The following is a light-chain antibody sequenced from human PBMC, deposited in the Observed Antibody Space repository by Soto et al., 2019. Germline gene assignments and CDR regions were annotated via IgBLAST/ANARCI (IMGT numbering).Light chain of an antibody. V-gene: IGLV2-14*01. CDR2: QVS. CDR1: SSDLGGYYY. Sequence: QSALTQPASVSGSPGQSITISCTGTSSDLGGYYYVSWYQHHPGKAPKLMIYQVSNRPSGVSNRFSGSKSGNTASLTISGLXAEDEADYYCSSYTSSNTFYVFGTGTKVTVL. CDR3: SSYTSSNTFYV. J-gene: IGLJ1*01.